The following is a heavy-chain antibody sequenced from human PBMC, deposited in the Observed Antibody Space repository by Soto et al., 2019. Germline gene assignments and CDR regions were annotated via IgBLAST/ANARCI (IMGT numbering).Heavy chain of an antibody. Sequence: SETLSLTCTVSGGSIGSGGFYWSWIRQQPGKGLEWIVYRYYGWITYDDPSLKSRVTVSVDTSKNQFCLKLSSVTAADTAVYYCARSPGYYCDYWGQGNLVPVPQ. CDR1: GGSIGSGGFY. J-gene: IGHJ4*02. CDR2: RYYGWIT. V-gene: IGHV4-31*03. CDR3: ARSPGYYCDY.